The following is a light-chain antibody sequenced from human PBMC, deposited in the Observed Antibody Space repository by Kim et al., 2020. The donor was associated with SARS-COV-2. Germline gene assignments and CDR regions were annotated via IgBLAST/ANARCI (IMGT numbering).Light chain of an antibody. J-gene: IGKJ1*01. V-gene: IGKV1-5*01. CDR1: QTISSG. Sequence: SASVGGRVTITCRASQTISSGLAWYQQKPGKVPKVLIYEASTLQSGVPTRFSGSGSGTEFTLTISSLQPDDFATYYCQLYNTFWTFGQGTKVDIK. CDR3: QLYNTFWT. CDR2: EAS.